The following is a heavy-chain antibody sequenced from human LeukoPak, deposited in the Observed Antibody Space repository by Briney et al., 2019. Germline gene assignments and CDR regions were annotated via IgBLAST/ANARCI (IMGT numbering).Heavy chain of an antibody. CDR1: GYIFTHFW. Sequence: SGESLKISCKASGYIFTHFWIGWVRQMPGKGLEWMGVIYPDDSDTTYSPSFQGQITISVDKSISTAYLQWPSLKASDTAMYYCGRRHPFDTAMYTPLFDYWGLGTLVTVSS. J-gene: IGHJ4*02. D-gene: IGHD5-18*01. CDR2: IYPDDSDT. CDR3: GRRHPFDTAMYTPLFDY. V-gene: IGHV5-51*01.